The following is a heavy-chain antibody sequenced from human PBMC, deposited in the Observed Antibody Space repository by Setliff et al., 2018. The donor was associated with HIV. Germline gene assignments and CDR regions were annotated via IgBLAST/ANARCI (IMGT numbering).Heavy chain of an antibody. CDR1: GGSISSYY. J-gene: IGHJ6*02. V-gene: IGHV4-4*09. CDR3: ARSKVSGSNHETYGFDV. D-gene: IGHD1-26*01. CDR2: IYTSGSV. Sequence: SETLSLTCTASGGSISSYYWSWIRQPPGKGLEWIGYIYTSGSVNYNPSLNSRVTISVDTSKNQFSLKVNSVTAADTAVYYCARSKVSGSNHETYGFDVWGQGTTVTVSS.